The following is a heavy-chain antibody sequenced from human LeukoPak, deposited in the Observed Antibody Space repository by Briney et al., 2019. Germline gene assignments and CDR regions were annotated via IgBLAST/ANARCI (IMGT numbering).Heavy chain of an antibody. Sequence: PSETLSLTCTVSGGSISNYYWSWIRQPPGKGLECIGYIYYSGSTNYNPSLKSRVTISVDTSKNQFSLKLSSVTAADTAVYYCARHGGCTSPCLHWGQGTLVTVSS. J-gene: IGHJ1*01. V-gene: IGHV4-59*08. CDR1: GGSISNYY. D-gene: IGHD2-2*01. CDR3: ARHGGCTSPCLH. CDR2: IYYSGST.